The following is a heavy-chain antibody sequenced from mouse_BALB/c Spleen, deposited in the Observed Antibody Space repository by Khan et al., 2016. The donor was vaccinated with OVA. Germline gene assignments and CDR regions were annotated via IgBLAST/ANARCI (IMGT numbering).Heavy chain of an antibody. Sequence: EVQLQESGPGLVKPSQSLSLTCPVTGYSITSGYGWNWIRQFPGNKLELMGYISYSGSTNYNPSLKSRISITRDTSKNQFFLQLNSVTTEDTATYYCARTARIKYWGQGTTLTVSS. V-gene: IGHV3-2*02. J-gene: IGHJ2*01. CDR2: ISYSGST. D-gene: IGHD1-2*01. CDR1: GYSITSGYG. CDR3: ARTARIKY.